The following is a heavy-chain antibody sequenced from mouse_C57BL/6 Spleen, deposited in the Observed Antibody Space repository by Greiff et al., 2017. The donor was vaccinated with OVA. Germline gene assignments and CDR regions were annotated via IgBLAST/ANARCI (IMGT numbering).Heavy chain of an antibody. CDR2: INYDGSST. J-gene: IGHJ1*03. Sequence: EVHLVESEGGLVQPGSSMKLSCTASGFTFSDYYMAWVRQVPEKGLEWVANINYDGSSTYYLDSLKSRFIISRDNAKNILYLQMSSLKSEDTATYYCARGYDYDGAYWYFDVWGTGTTVTVSS. V-gene: IGHV5-16*01. CDR1: GFTFSDYY. CDR3: ARGYDYDGAYWYFDV. D-gene: IGHD2-4*01.